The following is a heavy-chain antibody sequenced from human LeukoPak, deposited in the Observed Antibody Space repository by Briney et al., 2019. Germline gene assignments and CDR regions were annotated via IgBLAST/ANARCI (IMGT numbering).Heavy chain of an antibody. CDR2: ISDSGGST. CDR3: AKGGDYGDYDATPFDY. D-gene: IGHD4-17*01. V-gene: IGHV3-23*01. Sequence: GGTLRLSCAASGFTFSSYGMSWVRQAPGKGLEWVSAISDSGGSTFYADSVKGRFTISRDNSKNTLYLQMNSLWAEDTAVYYCAKGGDYGDYDATPFDYWGQGTLVTVSS. CDR1: GFTFSSYG. J-gene: IGHJ4*02.